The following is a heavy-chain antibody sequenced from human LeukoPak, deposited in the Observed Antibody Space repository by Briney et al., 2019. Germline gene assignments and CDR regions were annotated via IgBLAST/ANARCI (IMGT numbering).Heavy chain of an antibody. CDR1: GFTFSSYA. J-gene: IGHJ4*02. V-gene: IGHV3-23*01. CDR3: AKVSQWGNSRWYEDD. Sequence: PGGSLRLSCAASGFTFSSYAMSWVRQAPGKGLEWVSAISGSGGSTYYADSVKGRFTISRDNSKNTLYLQMNSLRAEDTAVYYCAKVSQWGNSRWYEDDWGQGTLVTVSS. D-gene: IGHD6-13*01. CDR2: ISGSGGST.